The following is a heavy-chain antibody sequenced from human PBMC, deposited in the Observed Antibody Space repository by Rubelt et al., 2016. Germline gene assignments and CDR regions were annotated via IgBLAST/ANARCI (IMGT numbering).Heavy chain of an antibody. Sequence: VQLVESGGGEVQPGRSLRLSCAACGFTFSSSVMHWVRQAPGKGLDWVSSISSSSSYIYYADSVKGRFTISRDNAKNSLYLQMNSLRAEDTAVYYCARASGDGSGSYYGWGQGTLVTVSS. D-gene: IGHD3-10*01. CDR1: GFTFSSSV. CDR3: ARASGDGSGSYYG. CDR2: ISSSSSYI. J-gene: IGHJ4*02. V-gene: IGHV3-21*01.